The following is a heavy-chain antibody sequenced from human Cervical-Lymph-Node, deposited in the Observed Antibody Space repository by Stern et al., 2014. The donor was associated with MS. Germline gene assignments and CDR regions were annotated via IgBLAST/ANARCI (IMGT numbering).Heavy chain of an antibody. Sequence: VQLVESGGGLVQPGGSLRLSCAVSGFTFNMYAVSWVRPAPGKGREWVSRISGSGDSIYYADTVKSRFTISKDNSKNTVFLQMNSLRAEDTAIYYCAKGLTATTGRRDAFDIWGQGTRVTVSS. D-gene: IGHD1-14*01. CDR3: AKGLTATTGRRDAFDI. CDR2: ISGSGDSI. J-gene: IGHJ3*02. V-gene: IGHV3-23*04. CDR1: GFTFNMYA.